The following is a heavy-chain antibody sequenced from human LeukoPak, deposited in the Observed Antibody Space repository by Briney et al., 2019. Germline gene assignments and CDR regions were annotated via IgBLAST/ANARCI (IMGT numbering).Heavy chain of an antibody. Sequence: GGSLRLSCAASGFTFRSYAMSWVRQAPGKGLEWVSGSSGSGGSTYYADSVKGRFTISRDNFKNTLYLQMNSLRAEDTAVYYCAKNDYGGLDAFDIWGQGTMVTVSS. D-gene: IGHD4-23*01. V-gene: IGHV3-23*01. J-gene: IGHJ3*02. CDR2: SSGSGGST. CDR1: GFTFRSYA. CDR3: AKNDYGGLDAFDI.